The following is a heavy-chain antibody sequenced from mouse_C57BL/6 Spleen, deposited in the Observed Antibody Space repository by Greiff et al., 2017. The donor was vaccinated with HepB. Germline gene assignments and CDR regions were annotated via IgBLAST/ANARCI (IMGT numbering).Heavy chain of an antibody. D-gene: IGHD2-4*01. J-gene: IGHJ3*01. CDR3: AIYDYDVGFAY. CDR2: IYPGGGYT. Sequence: VQLQQSGAELVRPGTSVKMPCKASGYTFTNYWIGWAKQRPGHGLEWIGDIYPGGGYTNYNEKFKGKATLTADKSSSTAYMQFSRLTSEDSAIYYCAIYDYDVGFAYWGQGTLVTVAA. CDR1: GYTFTNYW. V-gene: IGHV1-63*01.